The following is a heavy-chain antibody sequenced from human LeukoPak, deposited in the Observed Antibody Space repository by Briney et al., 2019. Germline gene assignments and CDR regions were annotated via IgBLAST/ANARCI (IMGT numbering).Heavy chain of an antibody. D-gene: IGHD1/OR15-1a*01. J-gene: IGHJ4*02. V-gene: IGHV1-69*05. CDR2: IIPMSETP. CDR1: GGTFSINA. Sequence: SVKVSCKASGGTFSINAVTWVRQAPGQGLEWMGGIIPMSETPKYTQKFQGRVTITTDESTSTAYMELSSLRSEDTAVYYCARAYLGRNTPFGYWGQGTLVTVSS. CDR3: ARAYLGRNTPFGY.